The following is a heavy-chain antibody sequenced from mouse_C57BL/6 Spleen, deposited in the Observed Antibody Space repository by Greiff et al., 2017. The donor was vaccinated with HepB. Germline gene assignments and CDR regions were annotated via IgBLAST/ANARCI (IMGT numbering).Heavy chain of an antibody. CDR3: IDYYGSPYYFDY. D-gene: IGHD1-1*01. Sequence: EVHLVESGGGLVQPGGSMKLSCVASGFTFSNYWMNWVRQSPEKGLEWVAQIRLKSDNYATHYAESVKGRFTISRDDSKSSVYLQMNNLRAEDTGIYYCIDYYGSPYYFDYWGQGTTLTVSS. CDR2: IRLKSDNYAT. J-gene: IGHJ2*01. V-gene: IGHV6-3*01. CDR1: GFTFSNYW.